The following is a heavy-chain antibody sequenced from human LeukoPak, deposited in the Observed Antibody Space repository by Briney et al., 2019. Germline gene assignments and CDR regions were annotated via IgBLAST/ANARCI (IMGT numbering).Heavy chain of an antibody. J-gene: IGHJ6*03. CDR3: ARFDSRPHYMDV. CDR1: GDSIRTYY. Sequence: SETLSLTCSVSGDSIRTYYWSWIRQPPGKGLEWIGYIYHNGNTNYNPSLKSRVTISVDTSKNQFSLKLSSVTAADTAVYYCARFDSRPHYMDVWGKGTTVTISS. V-gene: IGHV4-4*08. D-gene: IGHD3-9*01. CDR2: IYHNGNT.